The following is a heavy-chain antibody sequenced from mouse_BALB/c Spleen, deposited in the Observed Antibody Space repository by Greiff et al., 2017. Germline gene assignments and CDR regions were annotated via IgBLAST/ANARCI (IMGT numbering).Heavy chain of an antibody. D-gene: IGHD1-1*01. CDR3: ARNRGDYYGSSYSLWYFDV. J-gene: IGHJ1*01. CDR2: IWSGGST. CDR1: GFSLTSYG. Sequence: QVQLQQSGPGLVQPSQSLSITCTVSGFSLTSYGVHWVRQSPGKGLEWLGVIWSGGSTDYNAAFISRLSISKDNSKSQVFFKMNSLQANDTAIYYCARNRGDYYGSSYSLWYFDVWGAGTTVTVSS. V-gene: IGHV2-2*02.